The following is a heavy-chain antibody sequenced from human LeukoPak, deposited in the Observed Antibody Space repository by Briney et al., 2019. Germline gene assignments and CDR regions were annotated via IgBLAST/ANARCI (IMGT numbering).Heavy chain of an antibody. CDR2: ISGSGGNT. Sequence: PGGSLRLSCAASRFTFSNYAMSWVRQAPGKGLEWVSEISGSGGNTYYADSVKGRFTISRDNAKNSLYLQMNSLRDEDTAVYYCARPTGYSSGWDIWGQGTMVTVSS. V-gene: IGHV3-23*01. CDR3: ARPTGYSSGWDI. CDR1: RFTFSNYA. D-gene: IGHD6-19*01. J-gene: IGHJ3*02.